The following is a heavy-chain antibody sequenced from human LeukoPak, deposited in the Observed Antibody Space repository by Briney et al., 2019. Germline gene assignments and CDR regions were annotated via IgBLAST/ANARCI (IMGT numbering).Heavy chain of an antibody. CDR1: GFIFSHYG. CDR3: ARDAQRGFDYSNALEY. V-gene: IGHV3-33*01. D-gene: IGHD4-11*01. Sequence: GRSLRLSCAASGFIFSHYGMHWVRQAPSKGLEWVAVIWSDGSNRFYAGSVKGRFTISRDNSQNTVFLQMNSLRVEDTAMYYCARDAQRGFDYSNALEYWGQGTLVTVSS. CDR2: IWSDGSNR. J-gene: IGHJ4*02.